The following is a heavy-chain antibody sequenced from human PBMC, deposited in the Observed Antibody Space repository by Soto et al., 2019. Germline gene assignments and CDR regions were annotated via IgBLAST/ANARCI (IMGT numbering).Heavy chain of an antibody. CDR2: IYYNGNT. D-gene: IGHD7-27*01. Sequence: QVQLQESGPGLVKPSETLSLTCTVSGGSISKHYWSWIRQPPGKGLEWIGCIYYNGNTNYNPSLKSRVTMSVDTSKNQISLKLSAVTAADTAVYYCARANWYSEYWGQGTLVTVSS. J-gene: IGHJ4*02. CDR3: ARANWYSEY. CDR1: GGSISKHY. V-gene: IGHV4-59*11.